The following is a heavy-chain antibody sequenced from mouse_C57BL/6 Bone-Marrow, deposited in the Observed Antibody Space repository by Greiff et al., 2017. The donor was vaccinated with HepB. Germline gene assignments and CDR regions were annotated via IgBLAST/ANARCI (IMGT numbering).Heavy chain of an antibody. V-gene: IGHV8-8*01. CDR3: ARITETAQARGWFAY. Sequence: QVTLKECGPGILQPSQTLSLTCSFSGFSLSTFGMGVGWIRQPSGKGLERLAHIWWDDDKYYNPALKSRLTISKDTSKNQVFLKIANVDTADTATYYCARITETAQARGWFAYWGQGTLVTVSA. CDR1: GFSLSTFGMG. J-gene: IGHJ3*01. D-gene: IGHD3-2*02. CDR2: IWWDDDK.